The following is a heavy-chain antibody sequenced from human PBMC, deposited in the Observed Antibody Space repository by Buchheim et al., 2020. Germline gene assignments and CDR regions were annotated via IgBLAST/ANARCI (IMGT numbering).Heavy chain of an antibody. CDR3: TRDSSIDVAFVH. CDR1: GDSVSPYY. D-gene: IGHD2-2*01. J-gene: IGHJ4*01. Sequence: VQLQESGPGLVEASETLSLTCTVSGDSVSPYYWNWVRQSPGKGLEWIGNIFYGGSTTYNPSLKSRVTMSVDTSKNQFSLKLMSVTAADTAVYYCTRDSSIDVAFVHWGRGTL. CDR2: IFYGGST. V-gene: IGHV4-59*02.